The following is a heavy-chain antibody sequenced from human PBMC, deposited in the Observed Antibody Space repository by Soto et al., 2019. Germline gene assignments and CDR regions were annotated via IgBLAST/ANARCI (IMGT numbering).Heavy chain of an antibody. D-gene: IGHD3-16*02. Sequence: SQTLSLTCAISVDSVSSDSAAWNLISQSPSRGLEWLGRTYYRSKLYNHYAVSVKSRITVNPDTSKNQFSLQLNSVTPEDTAVYYCARSGHRCYIDYWGKGKXVTVSS. CDR1: VDSVSSDSAA. CDR3: ARSGHRCYIDY. V-gene: IGHV6-1*01. J-gene: IGHJ4*02. CDR2: TYYRSKLYN.